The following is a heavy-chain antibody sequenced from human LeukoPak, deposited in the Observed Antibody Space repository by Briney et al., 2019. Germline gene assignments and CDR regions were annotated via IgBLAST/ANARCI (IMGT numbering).Heavy chain of an antibody. CDR2: INSDASRP. Sequence: GGSLRLSCAASRFTFSDYWMHWVRQAPGKGLVWVSRINSDASRPSYADSVKGRFTISRDNAKNILYLQMNSLRVEDTALYYGARETREAGSGDHQTDSFDVWGQGTMVSVSS. V-gene: IGHV3-74*01. CDR3: ARETREAGSGDHQTDSFDV. D-gene: IGHD2-15*01. J-gene: IGHJ3*01. CDR1: RFTFSDYW.